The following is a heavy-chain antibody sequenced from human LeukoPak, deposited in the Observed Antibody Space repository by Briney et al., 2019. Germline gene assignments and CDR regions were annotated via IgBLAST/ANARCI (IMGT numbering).Heavy chain of an antibody. CDR1: GFTFSSYA. Sequence: GGSLRLSCAASGFTFSSYAMHWVRQAPGQGLEWMGIINPSGGSTSYAQKFQGRVTMTRDTSTSTVYMEPSSLRSEDTAVYYCASILRDGYNLDAFDIWGQGTMVTVSS. D-gene: IGHD5-24*01. V-gene: IGHV1-46*01. J-gene: IGHJ3*02. CDR2: INPSGGST. CDR3: ASILRDGYNLDAFDI.